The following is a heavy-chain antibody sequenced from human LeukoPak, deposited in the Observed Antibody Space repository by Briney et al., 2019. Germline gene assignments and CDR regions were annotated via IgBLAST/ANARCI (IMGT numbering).Heavy chain of an antibody. Sequence: PGRSLRLSCAASGLTFSSYAMHWVRQAPGKGLEWVAVISYDGSNKYYADSVKGRFTISRDNSKNTLYLQMNSLRAEDTAVYYCARAGVVTAILGAFDIWGQGTMVTVSS. CDR3: ARAGVVTAILGAFDI. J-gene: IGHJ3*02. CDR1: GLTFSSYA. CDR2: ISYDGSNK. D-gene: IGHD2-21*02. V-gene: IGHV3-30-3*01.